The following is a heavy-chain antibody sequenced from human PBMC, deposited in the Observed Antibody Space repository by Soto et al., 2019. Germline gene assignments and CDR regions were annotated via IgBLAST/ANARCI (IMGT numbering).Heavy chain of an antibody. CDR3: ARVGLPVVAATFDY. Sequence: QVQLQESGPGLVKPSQTLSLTCTVSGGSISSGGYYWSWIRQHPGKGLEWIGYIYYSGGTYYNPSLKSRVTISVDTSKNQFSLKLSSVTAADTAVYYCARVGLPVVAATFDYWGQGTLVTVSS. CDR1: GGSISSGGYY. V-gene: IGHV4-31*03. J-gene: IGHJ4*02. D-gene: IGHD2-15*01. CDR2: IYYSGGT.